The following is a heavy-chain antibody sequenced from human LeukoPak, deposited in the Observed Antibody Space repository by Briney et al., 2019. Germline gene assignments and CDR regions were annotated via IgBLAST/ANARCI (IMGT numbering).Heavy chain of an antibody. V-gene: IGHV1-8*01. D-gene: IGHD1-1*01. CDR2: INPGSENT. Sequence: GASVKVSCKTSGYTFSDYDINWVRQATGQGLEWMGRINPGSENTDYAQKFQGRVTMTKDSSIRTVYMELSSLRSEDAAVYYCARDFGTGTPYYFDYWGQGTLVTVSS. J-gene: IGHJ4*02. CDR3: ARDFGTGTPYYFDY. CDR1: GYTFSDYD.